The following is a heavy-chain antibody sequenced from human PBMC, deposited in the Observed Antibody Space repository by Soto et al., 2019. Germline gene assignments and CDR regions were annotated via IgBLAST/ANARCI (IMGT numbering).Heavy chain of an antibody. CDR3: NAATVTTLGSY. J-gene: IGHJ4*02. Sequence: GGSLRLSCTASGFTFGDYAMSWFRQAPGKGLEWVGFIRSKAYGGTTEYAASVKGRFTISRDDSKSIAYLQMNSPKTEDTAVYYCNAATVTTLGSYWGQGTLVTVSS. D-gene: IGHD4-4*01. V-gene: IGHV3-49*03. CDR1: GFTFGDYA. CDR2: IRSKAYGGTT.